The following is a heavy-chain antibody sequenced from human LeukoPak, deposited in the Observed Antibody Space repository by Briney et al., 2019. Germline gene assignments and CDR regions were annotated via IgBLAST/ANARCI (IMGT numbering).Heavy chain of an antibody. Sequence: PGGSLRLSCAASGFTFDDYAMHWVRQAPGKGLEWVSLISWDGGGTYYADTVKGRFTIPRDNSKNSLYLQMNSLRAEDTALYYCAKDMAAYSYASGNIDYWDQGTLVTVSS. D-gene: IGHD3-10*01. V-gene: IGHV3-43D*03. J-gene: IGHJ4*02. CDR1: GFTFDDYA. CDR3: AKDMAAYSYASGNIDY. CDR2: ISWDGGGT.